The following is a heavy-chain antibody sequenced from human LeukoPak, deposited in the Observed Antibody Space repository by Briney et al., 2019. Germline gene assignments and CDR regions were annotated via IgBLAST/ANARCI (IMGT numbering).Heavy chain of an antibody. CDR2: INPSGGST. CDR3: ARDKIPNRVATMGDY. CDR1: GYTFTSYY. V-gene: IGHV1-46*01. D-gene: IGHD5-12*01. Sequence: ASVKVSCKASGYTFTSYYMHWVRQAPGQGLEWMGIINPSGGSTSYVQKFQGRVTMTRDTSTSTVYMELSSLRSEDTAVYYCARDKIPNRVATMGDYWGQGTLVTVSS. J-gene: IGHJ4*02.